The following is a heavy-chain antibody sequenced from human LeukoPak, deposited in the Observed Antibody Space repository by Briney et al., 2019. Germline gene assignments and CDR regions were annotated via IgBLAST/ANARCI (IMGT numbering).Heavy chain of an antibody. D-gene: IGHD3-16*02. V-gene: IGHV3-48*03. CDR3: ARDRSVDYVWGSYPLDY. J-gene: IGHJ4*02. Sequence: PGGSLRLSCAASGFTFSSYEMNWVRQAPGKGLEWVSYISSSGSTIYYADSVKGRFTISRDNAKNSLYLQMNSLIAEDTAVYYCARDRSVDYVWGSYPLDYWGQGTLVTVSS. CDR2: ISSSGSTI. CDR1: GFTFSSYE.